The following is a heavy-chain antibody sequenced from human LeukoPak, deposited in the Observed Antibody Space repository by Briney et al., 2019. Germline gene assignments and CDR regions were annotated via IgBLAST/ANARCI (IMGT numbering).Heavy chain of an antibody. J-gene: IGHJ1*01. CDR1: GFTVSSNY. CDR2: IYSGGST. V-gene: IGHV3-66*01. Sequence: PGGSLRLSCAASGFTVSSNYMSWVRQAPGKGLEWVSVIYSGGSTYHTNSVKGRFTISRDNSKNTLYLQMNSLRAEDTAVYYCARGAGIALSPFGFWGQGTLVTVSS. CDR3: ARGAGIALSPFGF. D-gene: IGHD2/OR15-2a*01.